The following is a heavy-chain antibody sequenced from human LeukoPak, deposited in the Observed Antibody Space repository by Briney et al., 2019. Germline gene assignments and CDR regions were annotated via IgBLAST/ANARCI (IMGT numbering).Heavy chain of an antibody. CDR2: IIPIFGTA. CDR3: ARDPRGGKPRFDY. CDR1: GGTFSSYA. D-gene: IGHD4-23*01. Sequence: SVKVSCKASGGTFSSYAISWVRQAPGQGLEWMGGIIPIFGTANYAQKFQGRVTITTDESTSTAYMELSSLRYEDTAVYYCARDPRGGKPRFDYWGQGTLVTVSS. V-gene: IGHV1-69*05. J-gene: IGHJ4*02.